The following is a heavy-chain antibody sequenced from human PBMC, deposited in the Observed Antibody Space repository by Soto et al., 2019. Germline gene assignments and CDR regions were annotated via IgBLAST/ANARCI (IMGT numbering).Heavy chain of an antibody. CDR2: ISYDGSNK. J-gene: IGHJ4*02. D-gene: IGHD1-26*01. Sequence: PGGSLRLSCAPSGFTFSSYSMNWVRQAPGKGLEWVAVISYDGSNKYYADSVKGRFTISRDNSKNTLYLQMNSLRAEDTAVYYCARDMGAFDYWGQGTLVTVSS. CDR3: ARDMGAFDY. V-gene: IGHV3-30*03. CDR1: GFTFSSYS.